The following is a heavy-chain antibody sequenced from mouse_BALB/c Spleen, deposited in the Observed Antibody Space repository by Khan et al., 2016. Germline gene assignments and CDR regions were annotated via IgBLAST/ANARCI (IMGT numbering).Heavy chain of an antibody. CDR3: ARIYYWGAY. CDR1: GFNIKDTY. J-gene: IGHJ3*01. V-gene: IGHV14-3*02. D-gene: IGHD2-1*01. Sequence: VQLQQSGADLVKPGASVKLSCTASGFNIKDTYIHWVKQRPEQALEWIGRIDPENGNTEYDPKFQGKATITADISSNTAYLQLSSLTSEDTAVYYCARIYYWGAYWGQGTLVTVSA. CDR2: IDPENGNT.